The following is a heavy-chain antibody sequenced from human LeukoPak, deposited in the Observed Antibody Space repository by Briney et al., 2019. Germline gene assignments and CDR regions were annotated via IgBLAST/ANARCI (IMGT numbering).Heavy chain of an antibody. CDR2: IKQDGSEK. CDR1: GFTFSSYW. D-gene: IGHD7-27*01. J-gene: IGHJ4*02. CDR3: ARDANWARDY. V-gene: IGHV3-7*01. Sequence: GGSLRLSCAASGFTFSSYWMNWVRQAPGKGLEWVASIKQDGSEKSCVDFVEGRFTISRDNAKNSLYLQMNSLRAEDTAVYYCARDANWARDYWGQGTLVTVSS.